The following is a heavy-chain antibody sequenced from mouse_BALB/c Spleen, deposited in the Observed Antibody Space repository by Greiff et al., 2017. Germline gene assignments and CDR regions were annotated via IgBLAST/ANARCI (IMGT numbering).Heavy chain of an antibody. D-gene: IGHD1-1*01. J-gene: IGHJ4*01. Sequence: VQLQQSGPELVKPGASVKISCKASGYSFTGYFMNWVMQSHGKSLEWIGRINPYNGDTFYNQKFKGKATLTVDKSSSTAHMELRSLASEDSAVYYCARRDYGYAMDYWGQGTSGTVSS. V-gene: IGHV1-20*02. CDR2: INPYNGDT. CDR3: ARRDYGYAMDY. CDR1: GYSFTGYF.